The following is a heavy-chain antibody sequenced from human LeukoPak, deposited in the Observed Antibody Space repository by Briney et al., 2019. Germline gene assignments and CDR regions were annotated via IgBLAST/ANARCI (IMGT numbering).Heavy chain of an antibody. CDR3: ARARSSTYDY. Sequence: GASVKVSCEASVYTFTSYYMHWVRQAPGQGREWMGIINPSGCSTSYAQKFQGRVTMTRDMSTSTVYMELSRLRSDDTAVYYCARARSSTYDYWGQGTLVTVSS. J-gene: IGHJ4*02. D-gene: IGHD4-11*01. CDR1: VYTFTSYY. CDR2: INPSGCST. V-gene: IGHV1-46*01.